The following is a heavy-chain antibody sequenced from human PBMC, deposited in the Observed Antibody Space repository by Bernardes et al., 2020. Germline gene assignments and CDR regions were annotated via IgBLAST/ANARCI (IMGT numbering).Heavy chain of an antibody. V-gene: IGHV1-8*01. J-gene: IGHJ4*02. Sequence: ASVKVSCKASGYTFTSYDINWVRQATGQGLEWMGWMNPNSGNTGYAQKFQGRVTMTRNTSISTAYMELSSLRSEDTAVYYCAREADSSGWSADYWGQGTLVTVSS. CDR3: AREADSSGWSADY. D-gene: IGHD6-19*01. CDR1: GYTFTSYD. CDR2: MNPNSGNT.